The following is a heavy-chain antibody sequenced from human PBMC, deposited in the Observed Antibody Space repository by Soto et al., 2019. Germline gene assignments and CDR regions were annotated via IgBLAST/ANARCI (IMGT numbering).Heavy chain of an antibody. CDR1: GGSISSYY. Sequence: SETLSLTCTVSGGSISSYYWSWIRQPPGKGLEWIGYIYYNVNTNYNPSLKSRVTISVDTSKNQFSLKLSSVTAADTAVYYCARAHSTGWHYFDYWGPGTLVTVSS. D-gene: IGHD6-25*01. J-gene: IGHJ4*02. CDR2: IYYNVNT. CDR3: ARAHSTGWHYFDY. V-gene: IGHV4-59*08.